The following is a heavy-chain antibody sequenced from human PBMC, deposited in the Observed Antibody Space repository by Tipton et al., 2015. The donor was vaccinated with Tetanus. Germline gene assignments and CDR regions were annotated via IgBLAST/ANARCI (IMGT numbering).Heavy chain of an antibody. V-gene: IGHV1-18*01. CDR3: VRDKVGGITGFDH. J-gene: IGHJ4*02. CDR2: ISVYNGNT. Sequence: QLVQSGPEVKKPGASVKVSCKASGYTFNTFGISWVRQAPGQGLEWIGWISVYNGNTNYGQNVQGRVTMTTDAPASTAYMELRSLRSDDTAVYFCVRDKVGGITGFDHWGQGTLVTVSS. CDR1: GYTFNTFG. D-gene: IGHD1-26*01.